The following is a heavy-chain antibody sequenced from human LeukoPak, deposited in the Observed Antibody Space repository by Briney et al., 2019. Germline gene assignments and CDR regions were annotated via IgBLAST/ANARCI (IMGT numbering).Heavy chain of an antibody. CDR1: GFTFDDYA. CDR3: AKDGVLKYDSSGYYPN. J-gene: IGHJ1*01. V-gene: IGHV3-9*01. D-gene: IGHD3-22*01. CDR2: ISWNSGSI. Sequence: GRSLRLSCAASGFTFDDYAMHWVRQAPGKGLEWVSGISWNSGSIGYADSVKGRFTISRDNAKNSLYLQMNSLRAEDTALYYCAKDGVLKYDSSGYYPNWGQGPWSPSPQ.